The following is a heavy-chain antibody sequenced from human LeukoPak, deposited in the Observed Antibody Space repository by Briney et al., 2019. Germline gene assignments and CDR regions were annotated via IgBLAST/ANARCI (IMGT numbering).Heavy chain of an antibody. CDR3: ARGGYSYDSSGPIDY. J-gene: IGHJ4*02. CDR1: GGSISSAPYY. V-gene: IGHV4-31*03. CDR2: ISHSGNT. D-gene: IGHD3-22*01. Sequence: SETLSLTCTVSGGSISSAPYYWSWIRRRPGKGLEWMGYISHSGNTYYNPSLKSRLNISADTSRNQFSLKLRSVTAADTALYFCARGGYSYDSSGPIDYWAREPGSPSPQ.